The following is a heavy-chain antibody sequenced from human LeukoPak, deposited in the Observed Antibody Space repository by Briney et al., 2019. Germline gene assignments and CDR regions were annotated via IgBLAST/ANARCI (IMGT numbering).Heavy chain of an antibody. CDR3: AKVKGEVIGAFNI. CDR2: IKEDGSVK. D-gene: IGHD3-16*01. J-gene: IGHJ3*02. Sequence: PGGSLRLSCAASGFTFSRYWMSWVRQAPGKGLEWGANIKEDGSVKYYADSVKGRFTISRYNSKNTLYLQMNSLRAEDTAVYYCAKVKGEVIGAFNIWGQGTMVTVSS. CDR1: GFTFSRYW. V-gene: IGHV3-7*02.